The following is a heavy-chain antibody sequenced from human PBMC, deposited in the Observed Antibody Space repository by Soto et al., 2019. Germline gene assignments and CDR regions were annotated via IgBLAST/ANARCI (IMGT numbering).Heavy chain of an antibody. V-gene: IGHV1-69*04. CDR2: IIPILGIA. CDR1: GGTFSSYT. D-gene: IGHD6-19*01. J-gene: IGHJ4*02. Sequence: SVKVSCKASGGTFSSYTISWVRQAPGQGLEWMGRIIPILGIANYAQKFQGRVTITADKSTSTAYMELSSLRSEDTAVYYCARDEAVAGPVGDYWGQGTLVTVSS. CDR3: ARDEAVAGPVGDY.